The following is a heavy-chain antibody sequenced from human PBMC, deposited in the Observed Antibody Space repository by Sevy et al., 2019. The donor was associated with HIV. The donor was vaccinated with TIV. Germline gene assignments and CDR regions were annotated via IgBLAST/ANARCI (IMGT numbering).Heavy chain of an antibody. V-gene: IGHV1-18*01. D-gene: IGHD6-13*01. Sequence: SVKISCMASGYTLTSYGISWVRQAPGQGLEWMGWISAYTGYTNFAQRFQGTVTMTTDTSTNTAYMDLRSLRSDDTAVYYCARVGAAAQIFDSWGQGTLVTVSS. CDR3: ARVGAAAQIFDS. J-gene: IGHJ4*02. CDR2: ISAYTGYT. CDR1: GYTLTSYG.